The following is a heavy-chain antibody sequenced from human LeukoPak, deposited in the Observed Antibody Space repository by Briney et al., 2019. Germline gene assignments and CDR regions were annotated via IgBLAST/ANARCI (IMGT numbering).Heavy chain of an antibody. CDR1: GGSISRGVYS. V-gene: IGHV4-30-2*01. CDR2: IYHSGST. CDR3: ARAPTYYYGSGSYQPNWFDP. D-gene: IGHD3-10*01. Sequence: SQTLSLTCGVSGGSISRGVYSGIWIRHPPGKGLEWFGYIYHSGSTYYNPSLKSRVTISVDRSKNQFSLKLSSVTAADTAVYYCARAPTYYYGSGSYQPNWFDPWGQGTLVTVSS. J-gene: IGHJ5*02.